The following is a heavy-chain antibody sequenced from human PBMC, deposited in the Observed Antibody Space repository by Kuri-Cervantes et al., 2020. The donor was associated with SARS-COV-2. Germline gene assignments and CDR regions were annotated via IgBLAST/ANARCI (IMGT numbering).Heavy chain of an antibody. CDR3: AKDQGMGPKGTVDY. J-gene: IGHJ4*02. CDR2: ISGSGGST. CDR1: GFTFSSYA. Sequence: GESLKISCAASGFTFSSYAMSWVRQAPGKGLEWVSAISGSGGSTYYADSVKGRFTISRDNSKNTLYLQMNGPRAEDTAVYYCAKDQGMGPKGTVDYWGQGTLVTVSS. V-gene: IGHV3-23*01. D-gene: IGHD4-11*01.